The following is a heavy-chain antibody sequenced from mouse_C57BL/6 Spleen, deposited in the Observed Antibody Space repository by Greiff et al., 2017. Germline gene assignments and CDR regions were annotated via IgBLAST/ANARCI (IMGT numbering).Heavy chain of an antibody. CDR2: ISYDGSN. D-gene: IGHD1-2*01. V-gene: IGHV3-6*01. CDR3: ARYYGNWYFDV. Sequence: DVQLQESGPGLVKPSQSLSLTCSVTGYSITSGYYWNWIRQFPGNKLEWMGYISYDGSNNYNPSLKNRISITRDTSKNQFFLKLNSVTTEDTATYYCARYYGNWYFDVWGTETTVTVSS. J-gene: IGHJ1*03. CDR1: GYSITSGYY.